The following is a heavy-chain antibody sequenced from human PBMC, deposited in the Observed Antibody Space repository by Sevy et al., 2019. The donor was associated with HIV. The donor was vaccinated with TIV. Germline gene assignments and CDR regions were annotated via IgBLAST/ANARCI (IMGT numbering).Heavy chain of an antibody. J-gene: IGHJ6*02. CDR3: ARVGYCRGGTCFSGFYYAMDV. Sequence: GGSLRLSCAATGFTFSTYGMHWVRQAPGKGLEWVAVIWYDGSNKYYADSVKGRFTISRDKSKSTLYLQMKSLRAEDTAVYYCARVGYCRGGTCFSGFYYAMDVWGQGTTVTVSS. V-gene: IGHV3-33*01. CDR1: GFTFSTYG. D-gene: IGHD2-15*01. CDR2: IWYDGSNK.